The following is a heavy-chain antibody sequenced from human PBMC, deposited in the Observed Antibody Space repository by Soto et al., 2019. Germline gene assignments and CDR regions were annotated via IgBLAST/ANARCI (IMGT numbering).Heavy chain of an antibody. CDR1: GFTFSSYG. CDR2: IWYDGSNK. V-gene: IGHV3-33*01. Sequence: QVQLVESGGGVVQPGRSLRLSCAASGFTFSSYGMHWVRQAPGKGLEWVAVIWYDGSNKYYADSVKGRFTISRDNSKNTLYLQMNSLSAEDTAVYYCARDEGYCDYWGQGTLVTVSS. J-gene: IGHJ4*02. CDR3: ARDEGYCDY.